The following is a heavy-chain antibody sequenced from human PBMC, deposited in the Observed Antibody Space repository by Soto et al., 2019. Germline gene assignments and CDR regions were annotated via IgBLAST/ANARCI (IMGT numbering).Heavy chain of an antibody. D-gene: IGHD2-2*01. Sequence: GSLRLSCAASGFTFSSYWMTWVRQAPGKGLEWVANIKQGGSEKYYVDSVKGRFTISRDNSKNSLYLQMNSLRAEDTAVYYCARERGGYCASTSCQQSGLFAYWGQGTLVTVSS. CDR2: IKQGGSEK. CDR1: GFTFSSYW. V-gene: IGHV3-7*05. J-gene: IGHJ4*02. CDR3: ARERGGYCASTSCQQSGLFAY.